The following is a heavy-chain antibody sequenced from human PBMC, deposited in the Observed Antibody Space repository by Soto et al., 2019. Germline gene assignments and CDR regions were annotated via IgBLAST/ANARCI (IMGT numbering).Heavy chain of an antibody. D-gene: IGHD2-2*01. J-gene: IGHJ6*02. Sequence: GESLKISCKGSGYSFTSYWIGWVRQMPGKGLEWMGIIYPGDSDTRYSPSFQGQVTISADKSISTAYLQWSSLKASDTAMYYCARLPIVVVPAANNYYYYYGMDVWGQVTTVTVSS. CDR3: ARLPIVVVPAANNYYYYYGMDV. CDR2: IYPGDSDT. V-gene: IGHV5-51*01. CDR1: GYSFTSYW.